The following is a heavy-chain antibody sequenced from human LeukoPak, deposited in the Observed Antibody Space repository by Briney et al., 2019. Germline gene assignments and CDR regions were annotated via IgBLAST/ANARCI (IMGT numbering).Heavy chain of an antibody. CDR1: GYTFTGYY. CDR2: INPNSGGT. J-gene: IGHJ4*02. CDR3: ARGGRYYYDSSGYYYDADY. D-gene: IGHD3-22*01. V-gene: IGHV1-2*04. Sequence: ASVKVSCKASGYTFTGYYMHWVRQAPGQGLEWMGWINPNSGGTNYAQKFQGWVTMTRDTSISTAYMELSSLRSEDTAVYYCARGGRYYYDSSGYYYDADYWGQGTLVTVSS.